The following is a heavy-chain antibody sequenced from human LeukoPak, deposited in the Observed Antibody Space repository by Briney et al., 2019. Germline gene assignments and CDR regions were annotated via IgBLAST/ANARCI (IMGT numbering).Heavy chain of an antibody. D-gene: IGHD4-17*01. CDR2: IYYSGST. CDR3: ARAIYDYGDYWGAFDI. J-gene: IGHJ3*02. CDR1: GVSISSGGYS. V-gene: IGHV4-30-4*07. Sequence: SETLSLTCAVSGVSISSGGYSWSWLRQPPGKGLEWIGYIYYSGSTYYNPSLKSRVTISVDTSKNQFSLKLSSVTAADTAVYYCARAIYDYGDYWGAFDIWGQGTMVTVSS.